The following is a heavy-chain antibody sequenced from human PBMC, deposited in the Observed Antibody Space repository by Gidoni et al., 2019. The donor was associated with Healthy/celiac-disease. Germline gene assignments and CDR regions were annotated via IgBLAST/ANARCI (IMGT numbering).Heavy chain of an antibody. CDR3: TRDQSYRDGYNMDWGGYYYYGMDV. CDR2: IRSKAYGGTT. D-gene: IGHD5-12*01. J-gene: IGHJ6*02. V-gene: IGHV3-49*04. Sequence: EVQLVESGGGLVQPGRSLRLSCTASGFTFGDDAMSWVRQAPGKGLEWVGFIRSKAYGGTTEYAASVKGRFTISRDDSKSIAYLQMNSLKTEDTAVYYCTRDQSYRDGYNMDWGGYYYYGMDVWGQGTTVTVSS. CDR1: GFTFGDDA.